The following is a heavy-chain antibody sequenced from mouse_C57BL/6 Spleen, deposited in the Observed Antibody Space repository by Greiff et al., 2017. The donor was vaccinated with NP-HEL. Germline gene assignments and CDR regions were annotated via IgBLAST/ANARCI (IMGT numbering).Heavy chain of an antibody. CDR1: GYAFSSSW. J-gene: IGHJ2*01. V-gene: IGHV1-82*01. CDR3: ARLTTVVGYFDY. D-gene: IGHD1-1*01. Sequence: QVQLKQSGPELVKPGASVKISCKASGYAFSSSWMNWVKQRPGKGLEWIGRIYPGDGDTNYNGKFKGKATLTADKSSSTAYMQLSSLTSEDSAVYFCARLTTVVGYFDYWGQGTTLTVSS. CDR2: IYPGDGDT.